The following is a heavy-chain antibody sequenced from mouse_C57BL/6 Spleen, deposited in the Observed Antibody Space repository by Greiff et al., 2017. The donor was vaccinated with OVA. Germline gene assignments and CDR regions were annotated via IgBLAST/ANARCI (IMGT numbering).Heavy chain of an antibody. CDR2: INPSNGGT. J-gene: IGHJ4*01. CDR3: ARAITTRDYAMEY. CDR1: GYTFTSYW. D-gene: IGHD1-2*01. V-gene: IGHV1-53*01. Sequence: VQLQQPGTELVKPGASVKLSCKASGYTFTSYWMHWVKQRPGQGLEWIGNINPSNGGTNYNEKFKSKATLTVDKSSSTAYMQLSSLTSEDSAVYYCARAITTRDYAMEYWGQGTSVTVSS.